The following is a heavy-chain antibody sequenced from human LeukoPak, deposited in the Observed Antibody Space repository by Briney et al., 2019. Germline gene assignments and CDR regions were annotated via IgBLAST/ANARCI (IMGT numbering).Heavy chain of an antibody. CDR1: GFTFSSYN. CDR3: AVRFDY. CDR2: ISSSGNTI. V-gene: IGHV3-48*04. Sequence: GGSLRLSCAASGFTFSSYNMNWVRQAPGKGLEWISYISSSGNTIYYADSVRGRFTISRDSAESSLYLQMNSLRADDTAVYYCAVRFDYWGQGTLVTVSS. J-gene: IGHJ4*02.